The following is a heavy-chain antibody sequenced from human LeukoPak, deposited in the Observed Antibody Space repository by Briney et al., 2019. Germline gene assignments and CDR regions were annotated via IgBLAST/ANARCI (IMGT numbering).Heavy chain of an antibody. CDR2: IYSGGDT. Sequence: GGSLRLSCAASGFTVSSNYMSWVRQAPGKGLEWVSGIYSGGDTYYADSVRGRFTTSRDNSKNTLYLQMNRLRIEDTAVYYCTRDLFDWGQGALVTVSS. CDR1: GFTVSSNY. J-gene: IGHJ4*02. D-gene: IGHD3-10*02. CDR3: TRDLFD. V-gene: IGHV3-66*01.